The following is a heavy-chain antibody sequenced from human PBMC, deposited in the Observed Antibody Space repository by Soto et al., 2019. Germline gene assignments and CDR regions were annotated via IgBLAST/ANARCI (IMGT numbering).Heavy chain of an antibody. CDR2: IDPSDSYT. J-gene: IGHJ5*02. CDR1: GYSFTSYW. Sequence: GESLKISCKGSGYSFTSYWISWVRQMPGKGLEWMGRIDPSDSYTNYSPSFQGHVTISADKSISTAYLQWSSLKASDTAMYYCARSIKYSSSGVWFDPWGQGTLVTVS. V-gene: IGHV5-10-1*01. D-gene: IGHD6-6*01. CDR3: ARSIKYSSSGVWFDP.